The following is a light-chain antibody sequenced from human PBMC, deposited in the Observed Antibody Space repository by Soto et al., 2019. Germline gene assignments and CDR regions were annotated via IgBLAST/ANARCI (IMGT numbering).Light chain of an antibody. CDR2: GAS. CDR1: QSVSSSY. J-gene: IGKJ5*01. Sequence: EIVLTQSPATLSLSPGERATLSCRASQSVSSSYLAWYQQKPGQAPRLLIYGASSRATGIPVRFSGSGSGTEFTLTISSLQSEDFAVYYCQQYNNRPLTFGQGTRLEIK. CDR3: QQYNNRPLT. V-gene: IGKV3-15*01.